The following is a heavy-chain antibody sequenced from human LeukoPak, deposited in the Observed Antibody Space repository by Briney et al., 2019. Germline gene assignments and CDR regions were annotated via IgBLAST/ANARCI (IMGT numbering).Heavy chain of an antibody. CDR1: GFTFSSYA. Sequence: GGSLRLSCAASGFTFSSYAMSWVRQAPGKGLEWVSAISGSGGSTYYADSVKGRVSISRDNSKNTLYLQMNSLRVDDAAVYFCAKDSGDYPHYHYGMDVWGQGTTVTVSS. V-gene: IGHV3-23*01. CDR3: AKDSGDYPHYHYGMDV. J-gene: IGHJ6*02. CDR2: ISGSGGST. D-gene: IGHD4-17*01.